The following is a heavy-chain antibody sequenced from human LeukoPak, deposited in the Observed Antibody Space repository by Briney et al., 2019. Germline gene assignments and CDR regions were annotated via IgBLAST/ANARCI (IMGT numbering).Heavy chain of an antibody. CDR3: ARQVDTSMALPDY. CDR1: GYTFTSYG. CDR2: ISAYNGNT. V-gene: IGHV1-18*01. Sequence: VASVKVSCKASGYTFTSYGISWVRQAPGQGLEWMGWISAYNGNTNSAQKVQGRVTLTTDTSTSTAYTELRSLRSDDTAVYYCARQVDTSMALPDYWGQGTLVTVSS. D-gene: IGHD5-18*01. J-gene: IGHJ4*02.